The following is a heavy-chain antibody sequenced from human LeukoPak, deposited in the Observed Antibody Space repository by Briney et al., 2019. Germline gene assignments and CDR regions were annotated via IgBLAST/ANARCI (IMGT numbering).Heavy chain of an antibody. CDR1: GFTFNSYW. CDR2: IKQDGSEK. J-gene: IGHJ4*02. CDR3: ASSKDFYLDD. V-gene: IGHV3-7*03. Sequence: GGSLRLSCAASGFTFNSYWMSWVRQAPGKGLEWVANIKQDGSEKYYVDSVKGRFTISRDNAKKSLYLQINSLRAEDTAVYYCASSKDFYLDDWGKGTLVTVSS.